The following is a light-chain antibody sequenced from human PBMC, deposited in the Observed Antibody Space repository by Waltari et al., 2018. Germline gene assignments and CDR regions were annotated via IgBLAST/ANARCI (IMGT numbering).Light chain of an antibody. CDR2: DGG. Sequence: SFVLTQPPSVTVAPGQTARITCGGKNLGGKSVHWYQQKPGQAPVLVVYDGGDRPSGIPHRFSGLNSGDAATLIISRVEAGDEADFYCQVWDSDSDRHVLFGGGTKLTVL. CDR3: QVWDSDSDRHVL. J-gene: IGLJ2*01. V-gene: IGLV3-21*02. CDR1: NLGGKS.